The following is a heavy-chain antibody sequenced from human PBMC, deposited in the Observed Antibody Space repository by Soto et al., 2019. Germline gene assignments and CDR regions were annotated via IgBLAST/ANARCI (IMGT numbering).Heavy chain of an antibody. Sequence: GGSLRLSCAASGFTFSSYAMHWVRQAPGKGLEWVAVISYDGSNKYYADSVKGRFTISRDNSKNTLYLQMNSLRAEDTAVYYCASGVLCNQGEDDWGQGTLVTVSS. CDR3: ASGVLCNQGEDD. V-gene: IGHV3-30-3*01. D-gene: IGHD2-2*01. CDR1: GFTFSSYA. CDR2: ISYDGSNK. J-gene: IGHJ4*02.